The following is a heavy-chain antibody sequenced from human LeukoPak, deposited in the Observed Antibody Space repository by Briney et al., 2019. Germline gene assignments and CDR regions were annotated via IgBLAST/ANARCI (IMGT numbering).Heavy chain of an antibody. D-gene: IGHD4-17*01. CDR3: ARVRTTVTALSYYYYYYYMDV. J-gene: IGHJ6*03. Sequence: GGSLRLSCEASGFTFSSYSMNWVRQAPGKGLEWVSQISRTSSTIHYADSVKGRFTISRDNGKNSVYLQMNSLRAEDTALYYCARVRTTVTALSYYYYYYYMDVWGKGTTVTVSS. V-gene: IGHV3-48*01. CDR2: ISRTSSTI. CDR1: GFTFSSYS.